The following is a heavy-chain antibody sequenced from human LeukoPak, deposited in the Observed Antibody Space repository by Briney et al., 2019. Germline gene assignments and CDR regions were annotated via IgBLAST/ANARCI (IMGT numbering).Heavy chain of an antibody. Sequence: ASVKVSCKPSGYTFSAFYIHWVRQAPGQGLEWMGWITPYSGGTNYEQRFQDRVTMTWDTSIGTANMELSGLKSDDTAVYYCARDRADNFDSSGYYPDGLDIWGQGTMVTVS. J-gene: IGHJ3*02. D-gene: IGHD3-22*01. V-gene: IGHV1-2*02. CDR3: ARDRADNFDSSGYYPDGLDI. CDR1: GYTFSAFY. CDR2: ITPYSGGT.